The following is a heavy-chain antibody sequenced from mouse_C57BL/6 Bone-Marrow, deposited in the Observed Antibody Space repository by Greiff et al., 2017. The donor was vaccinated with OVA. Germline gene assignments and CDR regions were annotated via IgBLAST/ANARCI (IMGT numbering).Heavy chain of an antibody. V-gene: IGHV1-61*01. Sequence: VQLQQSGAELVRPGSSVKLSCKASGYTFTSYWMDWVKQRPGQGLEWIGNIYPSDSETHYNQKFKDKATLTVDKSSSTAYMQLSSLTSEDSAVYYCARSVDLDYWGQGTTLTVSS. CDR3: ARSVDLDY. CDR2: IYPSDSET. J-gene: IGHJ2*01. CDR1: GYTFTSYW.